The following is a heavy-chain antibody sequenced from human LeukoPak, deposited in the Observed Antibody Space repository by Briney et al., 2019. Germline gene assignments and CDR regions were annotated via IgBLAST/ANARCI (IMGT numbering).Heavy chain of an antibody. J-gene: IGHJ6*02. CDR2: INHSGST. Sequence: SETLSLTCAVYGGSFSGYYWSWIRQPPGKGLEWIGEINHSGSTNYNPSLKSRVTISVDTSKNQFSLKLSSVTAADTAVYYCARAPTTVTTRGYYYYYGMDVWGQGTTVTVSS. V-gene: IGHV4-34*01. CDR3: ARAPTTVTTRGYYYYYGMDV. D-gene: IGHD4-17*01. CDR1: GGSFSGYY.